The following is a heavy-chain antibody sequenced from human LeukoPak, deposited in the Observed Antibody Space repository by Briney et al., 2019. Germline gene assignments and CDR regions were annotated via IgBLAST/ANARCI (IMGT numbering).Heavy chain of an antibody. CDR1: GGSFSGYY. CDR3: ARGSRITLFGVVNPNWFDP. J-gene: IGHJ5*02. V-gene: IGHV4-34*01. D-gene: IGHD3-3*01. Sequence: PSETLSLTCAVYGGSFSGYYWSWIRQPPGKGLEWIGEINHSGSTNYNPSLKSRVTISVDTSKNQFSLKLSSVTAADTAVYYCARGSRITLFGVVNPNWFDPWGQGTLVTVSS. CDR2: INHSGST.